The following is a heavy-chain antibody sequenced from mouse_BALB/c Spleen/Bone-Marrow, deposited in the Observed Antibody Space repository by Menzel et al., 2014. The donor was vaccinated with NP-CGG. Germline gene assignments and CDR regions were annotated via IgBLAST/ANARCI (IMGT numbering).Heavy chain of an antibody. CDR1: GFNIKDTY. D-gene: IGHD2-4*01. CDR2: IDPANGNP. J-gene: IGHJ2*01. V-gene: IGHV14-3*02. CDR3: ARYDYGVYFDY. Sequence: EVQLQQSGAELVQPGASVKLSCTASGFNIKDTYMHWVKQRPEQGLEWIGRIDPANGNPKYDPKFQGKASITADTSSNTAYLQLSSLTSEDTAVYYCARYDYGVYFDYWGQGTTLTVSS.